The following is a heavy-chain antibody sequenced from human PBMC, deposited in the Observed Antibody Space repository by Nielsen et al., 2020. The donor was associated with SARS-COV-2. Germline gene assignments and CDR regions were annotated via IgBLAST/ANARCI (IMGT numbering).Heavy chain of an antibody. D-gene: IGHD1-26*01. CDR3: ASTDSGSYAFDY. Sequence: SETLSLTCAVYGGSFSGYYWSWIRQPPGKGLEWIGEINHSGSTNYNPSLKSRVTISVDTSKNQFSLKLSSVTAADTAVYYCASTDSGSYAFDYWGQGTPVTVSS. CDR1: GGSFSGYY. J-gene: IGHJ4*02. CDR2: INHSGST. V-gene: IGHV4-34*01.